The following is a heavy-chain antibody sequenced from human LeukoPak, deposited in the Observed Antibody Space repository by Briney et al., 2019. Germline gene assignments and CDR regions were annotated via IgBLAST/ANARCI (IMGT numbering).Heavy chain of an antibody. CDR1: GFTFSTYR. Sequence: GGSLRLSCAASGFTFSTYRVNWVRQVPGKGLEWVSDMSSSGDIKYYADSVKGRFTISRDNAKSSLYLQMNGLRAEDTAVYYCARHPHDHRDWWFDYWGQGTLVTVSS. J-gene: IGHJ4*02. CDR2: MSSSGDIK. V-gene: IGHV3-48*01. CDR3: ARHPHDHRDWWFDY. D-gene: IGHD4-17*01.